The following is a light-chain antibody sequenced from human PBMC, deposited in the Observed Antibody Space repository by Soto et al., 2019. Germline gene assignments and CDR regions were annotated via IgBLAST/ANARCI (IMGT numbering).Light chain of an antibody. CDR1: QSVSSN. V-gene: IGKV3-11*01. Sequence: LSVSPGERATLSCRASQSVSSNLAWYQQKPGQAPRLLIYDTSNRATGIPPRFSGSGSGTDFTLIISSLEPEDFAVYYCQQRFNWPWTFGQGTKVDI. J-gene: IGKJ1*01. CDR2: DTS. CDR3: QQRFNWPWT.